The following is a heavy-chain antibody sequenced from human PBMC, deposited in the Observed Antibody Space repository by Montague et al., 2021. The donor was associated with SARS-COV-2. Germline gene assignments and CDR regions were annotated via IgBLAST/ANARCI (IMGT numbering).Heavy chain of an antibody. CDR3: TREGGY. J-gene: IGHJ4*02. CDR1: AGSVSSGGFY. V-gene: IGHV4-61*08. D-gene: IGHD1-26*01. CDR2: MYSSGST. Sequence: SETLSLTCAVSAGSVSSGGFYWNWIRQPPGRGLAWIGYMYSSGSTNYNTPLKSRVTISLDASKNQFSLRLSSVTPADTAVYYCTREGGYWGQGTLVTVSS.